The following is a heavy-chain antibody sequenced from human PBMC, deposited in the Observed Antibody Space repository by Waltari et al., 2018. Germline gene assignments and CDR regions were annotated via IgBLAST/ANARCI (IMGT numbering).Heavy chain of an antibody. V-gene: IGHV3-9*01. CDR2: ISWNSGSI. D-gene: IGHD3-10*01. CDR1: GFTFDDYA. CDR3: AKDRMVRGVITNWFDP. Sequence: EVQLLESGGGLVQPGRSLRLSCAASGFTFDDYAMHWVRQAPGKGLEWVSGISWNSGSIGYADSVKGRFTISRDNAKNSLYLQMNSLRAEDTALYYCAKDRMVRGVITNWFDPWGQGTLVTVSS. J-gene: IGHJ5*02.